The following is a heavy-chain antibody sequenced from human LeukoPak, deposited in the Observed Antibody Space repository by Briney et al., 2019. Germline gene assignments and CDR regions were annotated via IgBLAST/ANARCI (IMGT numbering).Heavy chain of an antibody. V-gene: IGHV1-69*13. D-gene: IGHD3-3*01. CDR1: GGTFSSYA. Sequence: ASVKVSCKASGGTFSSYAISWVRQAPGQGPEWMGGIIPIFGTANYAQKFQGRVTITADESTSTAYMELSSLRSEDTAVYYCARGGFGVVIYFDYWGQGTLVTVSS. CDR3: ARGGFGVVIYFDY. CDR2: IIPIFGTA. J-gene: IGHJ4*02.